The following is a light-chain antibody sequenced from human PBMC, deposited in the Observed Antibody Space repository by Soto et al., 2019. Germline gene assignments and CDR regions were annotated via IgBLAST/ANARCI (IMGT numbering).Light chain of an antibody. J-gene: IGKJ3*01. CDR3: QPSYTKNFV. Sequence: DIQMTQSPSSLSASVGDRVTIDCRTSQTISTYLSWYRHKPGRAPELLIYGASDLQSGVPSRFSVTGSGTDFTLTISSLQPEDSGTYYCQPSYTKNFVFGPGTKVDVK. V-gene: IGKV1-39*01. CDR2: GAS. CDR1: QTISTY.